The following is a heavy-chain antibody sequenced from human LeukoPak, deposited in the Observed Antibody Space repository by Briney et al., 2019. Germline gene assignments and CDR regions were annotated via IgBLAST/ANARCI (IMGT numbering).Heavy chain of an antibody. J-gene: IGHJ4*02. Sequence: ASVQVSCKASGYTFTGYYMHWVRQAPGQGLEWMGWINPNSGGTNYAQKFQGWVTMTRDTSISTAYMELSRLRSDDTAVYYCARSGSYQYYFDYWGQGTLVTVSS. CDR3: ARSGSYQYYFDY. D-gene: IGHD1-26*01. V-gene: IGHV1-2*04. CDR2: INPNSGGT. CDR1: GYTFTGYY.